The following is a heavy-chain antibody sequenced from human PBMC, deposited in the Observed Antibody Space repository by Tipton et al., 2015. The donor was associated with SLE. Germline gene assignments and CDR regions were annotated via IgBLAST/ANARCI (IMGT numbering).Heavy chain of an antibody. J-gene: IGHJ3*02. CDR3: ARKTTVITPGAFDI. Sequence: SLRLSCAVSGGSISSSDWWTWVRQPPGKGLECIGEIYHSGSTNYNPSLKSRVTISVDKSKNQFSLELSSVTAADTAAYYCARKTTVITPGAFDIWGQGTMVTVSS. CDR1: GGSISSSDW. CDR2: IYHSGST. V-gene: IGHV4-4*02. D-gene: IGHD4-23*01.